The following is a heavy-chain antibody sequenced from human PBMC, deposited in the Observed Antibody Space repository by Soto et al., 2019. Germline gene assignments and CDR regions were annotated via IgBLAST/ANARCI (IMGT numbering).Heavy chain of an antibody. D-gene: IGHD2-2*01. CDR1: GYSFTSYW. J-gene: IGHJ6*02. V-gene: IGHV5-51*01. CDR2: IYPGDSDT. Sequence: PGESLKISCKGSGYSFTSYWIGWVRQMPGKGLEWMGIIYPGDSDTRYSPSLQGQVTISADKSISTAYLQWRSLKASDTAMYYCARGSRYCSSTSCSGGHYYYYGMDVWGQGTTVTVSS. CDR3: ARGSRYCSSTSCSGGHYYYYGMDV.